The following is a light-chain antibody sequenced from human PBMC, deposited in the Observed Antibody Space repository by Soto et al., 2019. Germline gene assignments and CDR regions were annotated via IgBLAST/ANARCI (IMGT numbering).Light chain of an antibody. CDR2: DGS. Sequence: DIQMTQSPPTLSASVGDRVTITCRASQSISGWLAWYQQKPGKAPKLLIYDGSTLESGVPARFSGSGSGTEFTLTISSLQPDDFATYYCQQYNSYPYTFGQGTKVDIK. CDR1: QSISGW. J-gene: IGKJ2*01. CDR3: QQYNSYPYT. V-gene: IGKV1-5*01.